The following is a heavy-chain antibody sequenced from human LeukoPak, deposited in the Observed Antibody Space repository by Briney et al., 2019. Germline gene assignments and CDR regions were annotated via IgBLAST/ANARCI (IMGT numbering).Heavy chain of an antibody. D-gene: IGHD1-1*01. J-gene: IGHJ4*02. V-gene: IGHV4-34*01. Sequence: SETLSLTCAVYGGSFSGYYWSWIRQPPGKGLEWIGETNHSGSTNYNPSLKSRVTISVDTSKNQFSLKLSSVTAADTAVYYCARGGWKRFDYWGQGTLVTVSS. CDR2: TNHSGST. CDR1: GGSFSGYY. CDR3: ARGGWKRFDY.